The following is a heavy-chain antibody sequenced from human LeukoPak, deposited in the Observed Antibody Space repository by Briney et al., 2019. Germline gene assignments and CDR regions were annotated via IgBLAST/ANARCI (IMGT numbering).Heavy chain of an antibody. CDR1: GFTFSSYW. CDR3: AREITPGSSWPFPGYYYYGMDV. CDR2: IKQDGSEK. J-gene: IGHJ6*02. V-gene: IGHV3-7*01. Sequence: GGSLRLSCAASGFTFSSYWMSWVRQAPGKGLEWVANIKQDGSEKYYVDSVKGRFTISRDNAKNSLYLQTNSLRAEDTAVYYCAREITPGSSWPFPGYYYYGMDVWGQGTTVTVSS. D-gene: IGHD6-13*01.